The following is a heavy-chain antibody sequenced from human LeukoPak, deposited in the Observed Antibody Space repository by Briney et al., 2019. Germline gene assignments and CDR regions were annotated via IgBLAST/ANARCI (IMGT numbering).Heavy chain of an antibody. CDR3: ATAHPTYYYDSSGYLDY. J-gene: IGHJ4*02. V-gene: IGHV3-11*01. Sequence: GGSLRLSCAASGFTFSDYFMSWIRQAPGKGLEWLSHISSSGTGYYTDSVKGRATISRDNAKNSLYLQMNSLRAEDTAVYYCATAHPTYYYDSSGYLDYWGQGTLVTVSS. CDR1: GFTFSDYF. CDR2: ISSSGTG. D-gene: IGHD3-22*01.